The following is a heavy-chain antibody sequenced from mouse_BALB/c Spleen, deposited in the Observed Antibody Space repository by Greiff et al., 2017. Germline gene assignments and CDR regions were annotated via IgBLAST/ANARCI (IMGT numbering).Heavy chain of an antibody. CDR3: ATYGYDSYYYAMDY. CDR1: GFTFSSFG. V-gene: IGHV5-17*02. Sequence: EVQLVESGGDLVKPGGSLKLSCAASGFTFSSFGMHWVRQAPEKGLEWVAYISSGSSTIYYADTVKGRFTISRDNPKNTMFLQMTSLRSEDTAMYYCATYGYDSYYYAMDYWGQGTSVTVSS. J-gene: IGHJ4*01. D-gene: IGHD2-2*01. CDR2: ISSGSSTI.